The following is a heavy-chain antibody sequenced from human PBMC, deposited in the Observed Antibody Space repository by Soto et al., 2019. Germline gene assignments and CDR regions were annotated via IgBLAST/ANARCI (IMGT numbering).Heavy chain of an antibody. CDR1: GGSISSSSYY. CDR3: AKQESHGDNRFDP. Sequence: QLQLQESGPGLVKPSETLSLTCTVSGGSISSSSYYWGWIRQPPGKGLEWIGSIYYSGSTHYNPSLQGRVPISVDPSKNQFSLKLSPVAAADTAVYYRAKQESHGDNRFDPRGQGTLVTGSP. V-gene: IGHV4-39*01. CDR2: IYYSGST. J-gene: IGHJ5*02.